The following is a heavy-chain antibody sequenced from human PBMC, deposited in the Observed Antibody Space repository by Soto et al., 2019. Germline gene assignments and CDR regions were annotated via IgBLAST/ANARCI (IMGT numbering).Heavy chain of an antibody. CDR3: ARGGPNYCSGGSCLYYGMDI. CDR2: IYHSGST. J-gene: IGHJ6*02. Sequence: SETLSLTCAVSGGXISSGGYSWSWIRQPPGKGLEWIGYIYHSGSTYYNPSLKRRVTISVDRSKNQFSLKLSSVTAADTAVYYCARGGPNYCSGGSCLYYGMDIWGRGTTVTXSS. CDR1: GGXISSGGYS. D-gene: IGHD2-15*01. V-gene: IGHV4-30-2*01.